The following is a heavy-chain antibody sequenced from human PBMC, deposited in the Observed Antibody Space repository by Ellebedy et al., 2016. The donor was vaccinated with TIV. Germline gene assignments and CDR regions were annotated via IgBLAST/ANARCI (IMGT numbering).Heavy chain of an antibody. V-gene: IGHV3-20*04. D-gene: IGHD2-15*01. CDR1: GVTFAAYG. J-gene: IGHJ4*02. Sequence: GESLKISCAASGVTFAAYGMNWVRQAPGKGLEWVSGINWNGERTCYADSVKGRFTISRDNANNSLYLQMNSLTAEDTALYYCARVTWKRAADHWGQGTLVTVSS. CDR2: INWNGERT. CDR3: ARVTWKRAADH.